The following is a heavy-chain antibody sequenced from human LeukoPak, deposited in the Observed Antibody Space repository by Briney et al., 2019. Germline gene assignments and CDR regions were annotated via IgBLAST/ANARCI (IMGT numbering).Heavy chain of an antibody. CDR3: AHSLSYYYDSPH. J-gene: IGHJ4*02. V-gene: IGHV2-5*01. Sequence: SGPTLVKPTQTLTLTCTFSGFSLSTSGVGVGWIRQPPGKTLEWLALIYWNDDKRYSPPLKSRLTITKDTSKNQVVLTMTNMDPVDTATYYCAHSLSYYYDSPHWGQGTLVTVSS. CDR1: GFSLSTSGVG. CDR2: IYWNDDK. D-gene: IGHD3-22*01.